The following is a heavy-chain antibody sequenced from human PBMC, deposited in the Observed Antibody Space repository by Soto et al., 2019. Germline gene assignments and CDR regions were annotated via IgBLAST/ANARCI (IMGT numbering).Heavy chain of an antibody. CDR3: ARDTGATNTPHSNDY. V-gene: IGHV1-18*01. J-gene: IGHJ4*02. D-gene: IGHD7-27*01. Sequence: QVQLLQSGAEVKKPGASVKVSCKTSGYLFTSYGINWVRRAPGQGLEWLGWISAYNGDTNYAHKFQGRVTMTTDTSTSTAYMELRSLRSDDTAVYYCARDTGATNTPHSNDYWGQGTLVTVSS. CDR2: ISAYNGDT. CDR1: GYLFTSYG.